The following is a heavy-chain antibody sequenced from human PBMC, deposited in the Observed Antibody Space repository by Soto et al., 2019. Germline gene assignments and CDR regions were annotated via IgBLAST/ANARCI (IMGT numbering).Heavy chain of an antibody. Sequence: QLQLQESGPGLVKPSETLSLTCTVSGGSISSSSYYWGWIRQPPGKGLEWIGSIYYSGSTYYNPSLKSRVPISVDTSKNQFSLKLSSVTAADTAVYYCARQDRMITFGGVIVTWGQGTLVTVSS. J-gene: IGHJ5*02. CDR2: IYYSGST. V-gene: IGHV4-39*01. D-gene: IGHD3-16*02. CDR1: GGSISSSSYY. CDR3: ARQDRMITFGGVIVT.